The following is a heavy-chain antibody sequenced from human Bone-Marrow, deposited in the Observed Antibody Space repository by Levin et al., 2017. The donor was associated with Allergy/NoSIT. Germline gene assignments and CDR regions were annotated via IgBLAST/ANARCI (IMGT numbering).Heavy chain of an antibody. CDR1: GFAFSQYS. J-gene: IGHJ4*02. Sequence: SCEGSGFAFSQYSMHWVRQAPGKGMEWVSYISGRSISIYYADSVKGRLTVYRDNAKNSVYLQMTSLRAEDTAVYYCARRMIPGLINAFDYWGQGILVTVSS. D-gene: IGHD3-10*01. CDR2: ISGRSISI. CDR3: ARRMIPGLINAFDY. V-gene: IGHV3-48*01.